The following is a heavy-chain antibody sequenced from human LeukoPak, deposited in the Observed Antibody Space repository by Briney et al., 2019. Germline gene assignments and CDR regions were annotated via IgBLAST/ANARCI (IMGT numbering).Heavy chain of an antibody. J-gene: IGHJ4*02. CDR1: GFTFSSYW. Sequence: PGGSLRLSCAASGFTFSSYWMSWVRQAPGKGLEWVANIKQDGSEKYYVDSVKGRFTISRDNAKNSLYLQMNSLRAEDTAVYYCARDYRGYRAPYYFDYWGQGTPVTVS. CDR2: IKQDGSEK. V-gene: IGHV3-7*01. CDR3: ARDYRGYRAPYYFDY. D-gene: IGHD2-15*01.